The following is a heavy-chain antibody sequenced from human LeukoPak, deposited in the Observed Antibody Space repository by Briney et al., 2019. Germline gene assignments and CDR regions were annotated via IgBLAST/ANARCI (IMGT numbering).Heavy chain of an antibody. V-gene: IGHV1-8*01. D-gene: IGHD3-10*01. J-gene: IGHJ4*02. CDR2: MNPNSGNT. Sequence: ASVKGSCKASGYTFTTYDLNWVRQATGQGLEWMGWMNPNSGNTGYAQKFQGRVTMTRNTSISTAYMELNNLTSEDAAVYYCARRIRGAPTDHWGQGTLVTVSS. CDR1: GYTFTTYD. CDR3: ARRIRGAPTDH.